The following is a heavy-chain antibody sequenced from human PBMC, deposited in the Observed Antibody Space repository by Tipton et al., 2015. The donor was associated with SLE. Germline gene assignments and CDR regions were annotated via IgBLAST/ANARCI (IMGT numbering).Heavy chain of an antibody. CDR1: GGSISSYY. V-gene: IGHV4-59*01. CDR3: ARWGAGSRGNWFDP. Sequence: TLSLTCTVSGGSISSYYWSWIRQPPGKGLELIGYIYNSGSTKYNPPLKNRVTISVDTSKNHFSLKLSSVTAADTAVYYCARWGAGSRGNWFDPWGQGTLITVSS. CDR2: IYNSGST. D-gene: IGHD1/OR15-1a*01. J-gene: IGHJ5*02.